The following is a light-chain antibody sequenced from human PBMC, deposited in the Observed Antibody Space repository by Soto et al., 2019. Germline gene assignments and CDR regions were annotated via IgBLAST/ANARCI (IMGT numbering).Light chain of an antibody. CDR3: SSYTSSSTLV. Sequence: QSALTQPASVSGSPGQSITISCTGTSSDVGGYKYVSWYQQHPGKAPKLMIYDVSNRPSGVSNRFSGSKSGNTASLTISGPQAEDEADYYCSSYTSSSTLVFGGGTKLTVL. V-gene: IGLV2-14*01. J-gene: IGLJ2*01. CDR2: DVS. CDR1: SSDVGGYKY.